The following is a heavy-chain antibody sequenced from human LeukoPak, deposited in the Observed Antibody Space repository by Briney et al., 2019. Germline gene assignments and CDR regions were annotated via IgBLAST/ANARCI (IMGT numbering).Heavy chain of an antibody. CDR3: ARRSSSSRAEVWFDP. D-gene: IGHD6-6*01. Sequence: GASVKVSCKASGHTFTGYYMHWVRQAPGQGLEWMGWINPNSGGTNYAQKFQGRVTMTRDTSISTAYMELSRLRSDDTAVYYCARRSSSSRAEVWFDPWGQGTLVTVSS. V-gene: IGHV1-2*02. J-gene: IGHJ5*02. CDR2: INPNSGGT. CDR1: GHTFTGYY.